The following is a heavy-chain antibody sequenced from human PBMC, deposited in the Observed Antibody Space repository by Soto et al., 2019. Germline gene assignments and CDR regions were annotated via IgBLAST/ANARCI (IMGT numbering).Heavy chain of an antibody. CDR3: ARPYYDFWSGSEPYGMDV. J-gene: IGHJ6*02. Sequence: PGESLKISCEGSGYSFTSYWIGWVRQMPGKGLEWMGIIYPGDSDTRYSPSFQGQVTISADKSISTAYLQWSSLKASDTAMYYCARPYYDFWSGSEPYGMDVWGQGTTVPVSS. CDR2: IYPGDSDT. CDR1: GYSFTSYW. V-gene: IGHV5-51*01. D-gene: IGHD3-3*01.